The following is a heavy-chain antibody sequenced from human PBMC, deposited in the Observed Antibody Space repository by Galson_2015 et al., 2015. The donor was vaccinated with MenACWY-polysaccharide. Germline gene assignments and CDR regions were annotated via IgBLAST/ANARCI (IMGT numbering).Heavy chain of an antibody. J-gene: IGHJ6*02. CDR1: GFTFSSYA. V-gene: IGHV3-30-3*01. D-gene: IGHD2/OR15-2a*01. Sequence: SLRLSCAASGFTFSSYAMHWVRQAPGKGLEWVAVISYDETNKYYADYVKGRFTISRDNSNNALYLQMNSLGPEDTALYYCARSYCDRTTCYGMDVWGQGTTVTVSS. CDR3: ARSYCDRTTCYGMDV. CDR2: ISYDETNK.